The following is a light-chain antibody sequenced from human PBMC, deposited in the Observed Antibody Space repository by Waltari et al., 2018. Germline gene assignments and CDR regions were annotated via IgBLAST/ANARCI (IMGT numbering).Light chain of an antibody. CDR1: SSDVGGYTY. CDR3: SSYTSTSTVL. J-gene: IGLJ2*01. CDR2: DVK. V-gene: IGLV2-14*03. Sequence: QSDLSQPASMSGSPGQSTTISCPGTSSDVGGYTYVSWYQEYPGKAPKLIIYDVKNRPSGVSNRFSGSKSGNTASLTISGLQAEDEADYYCSSYTSTSTVLFGGGTKVTVL.